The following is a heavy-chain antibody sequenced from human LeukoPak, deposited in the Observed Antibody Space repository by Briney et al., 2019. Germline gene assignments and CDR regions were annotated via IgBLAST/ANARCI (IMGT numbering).Heavy chain of an antibody. J-gene: IGHJ4*02. D-gene: IGHD4-17*01. CDR2: IYTSGST. CDR1: GGSISSGSYY. Sequence: SEILSLTCTVSGGSISSGSYYWSWIRQPAGKGLEWIGRIYTSGSTNYNPSLKSRVTISVDTSKNQFSLKLSSMTAADTAVYYCAREAIQDYGDYVPYFDYWGQGTLVTVSS. V-gene: IGHV4-61*02. CDR3: AREAIQDYGDYVPYFDY.